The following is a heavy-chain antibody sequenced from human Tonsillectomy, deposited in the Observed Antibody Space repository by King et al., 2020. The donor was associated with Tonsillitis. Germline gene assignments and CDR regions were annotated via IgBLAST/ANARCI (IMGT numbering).Heavy chain of an antibody. CDR3: ARLGGYCSAGSSPGHEYYFDY. J-gene: IGHJ4*02. D-gene: IGHD2-15*01. Sequence: QLVQSGAEVKKPGESLKISCKGSGYSFTSYWIGWVRQMPGKGLEWMGIIYPGDSDTRYSPSFQGQVTISADKSISTAYLQWSSLKASDTAMYYCARLGGYCSAGSSPGHEYYFDYWGQGTLVTVSS. V-gene: IGHV5-51*01. CDR2: IYPGDSDT. CDR1: GYSFTSYW.